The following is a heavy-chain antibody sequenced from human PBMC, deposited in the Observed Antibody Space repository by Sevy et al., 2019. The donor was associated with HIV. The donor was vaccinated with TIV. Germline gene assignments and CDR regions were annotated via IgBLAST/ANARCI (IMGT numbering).Heavy chain of an antibody. CDR1: GFTFSTYA. J-gene: IGHJ2*01. CDR2: ISGDGRP. Sequence: GGSLRLSCAASGFTFSTYAMSWVRLAPGKGLDWVSTISGDGRPYYADSVKGRFTISRDNSRDTLFLQINSLRAEDMALYFCAKHYLHDISAGWYFDLWGRGTLVTVSS. D-gene: IGHD6-6*01. V-gene: IGHV3-23*01. CDR3: AKHYLHDISAGWYFDL.